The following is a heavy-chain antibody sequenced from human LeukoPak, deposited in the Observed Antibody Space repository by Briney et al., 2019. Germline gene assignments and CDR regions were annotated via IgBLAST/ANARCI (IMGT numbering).Heavy chain of an antibody. V-gene: IGHV3-74*01. Sequence: GGSLRLSCAASGFTFSSYWMHWVRQAPGKGLVWVSRINSDGSSTSYADSVKGRFTISRDNAKNTLYLQMNSLRAEDTAVYYCAREGWYDFWSGYYGGGCFDYWGQGTLVTVSS. CDR2: INSDGSST. CDR3: AREGWYDFWSGYYGGGCFDY. J-gene: IGHJ4*02. CDR1: GFTFSSYW. D-gene: IGHD3-3*01.